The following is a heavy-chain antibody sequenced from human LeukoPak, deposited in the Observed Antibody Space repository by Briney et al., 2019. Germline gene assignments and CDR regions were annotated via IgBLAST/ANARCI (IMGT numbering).Heavy chain of an antibody. Sequence: GGSLRLSCAASGFTFSTYSLNWVRQAPGKGLEWVSFISSSSTYIHYADSVKGRFTISRDNAKNSLYLQMNSLRAEDTAVYYCARDGRWELYGAFDIWGQGTMVTVSS. V-gene: IGHV3-21*04. CDR2: ISSSSTYI. CDR1: GFTFSTYS. J-gene: IGHJ3*02. CDR3: ARDGRWELYGAFDI. D-gene: IGHD1-26*01.